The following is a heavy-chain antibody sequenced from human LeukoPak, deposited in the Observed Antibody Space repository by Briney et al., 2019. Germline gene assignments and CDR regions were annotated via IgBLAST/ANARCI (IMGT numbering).Heavy chain of an antibody. D-gene: IGHD5-18*01. J-gene: IGHJ6*03. CDR2: ISAYNGNT. V-gene: IGHV1-18*01. CDR3: ARVGEKDTAMVWPNYYYYYMDV. Sequence: ASVKVSCKASGYTFTSYGISWVRQAPGQGLEWMGWISAYNGNTNYAQKLQGRVTMTTDTSTSTAYMELRSLRSDDTAVYYCARVGEKDTAMVWPNYYYYYMDVWGKGTTVTVSS. CDR1: GYTFTSYG.